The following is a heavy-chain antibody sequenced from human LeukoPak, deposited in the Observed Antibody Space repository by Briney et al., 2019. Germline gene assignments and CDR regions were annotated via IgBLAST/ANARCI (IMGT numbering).Heavy chain of an antibody. J-gene: IGHJ4*02. CDR3: ARDNTQLPATFDY. D-gene: IGHD5-18*01. CDR2: ISSSGSTI. Sequence: GGSLRLSCAASGFTFSSCEMNWVRQAPGKGLEWVSYISSSGSTIYYADSVKGRFTISRDNAKNSLYLQMNSLRAEDTAVYYCARDNTQLPATFDYWGQGTLVTVSS. CDR1: GFTFSSCE. V-gene: IGHV3-48*03.